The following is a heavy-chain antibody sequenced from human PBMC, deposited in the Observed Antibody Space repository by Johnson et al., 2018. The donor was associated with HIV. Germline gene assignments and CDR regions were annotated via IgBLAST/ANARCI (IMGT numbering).Heavy chain of an antibody. CDR2: ISYDGSNK. J-gene: IGHJ3*02. V-gene: IGHV3-30*04. CDR3: AKGEVCGDAFDM. Sequence: QVQLVESGGGLVQPGGSLRLSCAASGFTFSSNSMSWVRQAPGKGLEWVAVISYDGSNKYYADSVKGRCTISRDNSKNKLYLQMNSLRAEDTSVYYCAKGEVCGDAFDMWGQGTMVTVSS. D-gene: IGHD2-21*01. CDR1: GFTFSSNS.